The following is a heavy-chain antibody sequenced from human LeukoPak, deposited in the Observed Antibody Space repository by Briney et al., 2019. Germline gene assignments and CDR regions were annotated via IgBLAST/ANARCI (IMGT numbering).Heavy chain of an antibody. CDR1: GFTFSSYS. Sequence: GGSLRLSCAASGFTFSSYSMNWVRQAPGKGVEWVSYISYSTNSIYYADSVKGRFTISRDNAKNSLYLQMNSLRPEDTAVYYCARENSGSYYQFDCWGQGTLVTVSS. CDR3: ARENSGSYYQFDC. CDR2: ISYSTNSI. J-gene: IGHJ4*02. V-gene: IGHV3-48*01. D-gene: IGHD1-26*01.